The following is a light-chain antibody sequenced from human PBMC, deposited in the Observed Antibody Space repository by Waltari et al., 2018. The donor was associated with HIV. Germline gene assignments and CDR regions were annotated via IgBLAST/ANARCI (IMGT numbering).Light chain of an antibody. Sequence: TQPHSVSESPGKTVTISCTRSSGSIASNYVQWYQQRPGSAPTTVIYEDNQRPSGVPDRFSGSIDSSSNSASLTISGLKTEDEADYYCQSYDSSSWVFGGGTKLTVL. J-gene: IGLJ3*02. V-gene: IGLV6-57*03. CDR1: SGSIASNY. CDR3: QSYDSSSWV. CDR2: EDN.